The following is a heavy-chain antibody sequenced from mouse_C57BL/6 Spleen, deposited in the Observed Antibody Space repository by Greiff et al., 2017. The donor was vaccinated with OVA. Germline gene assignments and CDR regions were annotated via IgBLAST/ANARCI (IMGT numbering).Heavy chain of an antibody. Sequence: VKLMESGAELVRPGASVTLSCKASGYTFTDYEMHWVKQTPVHGLEWIGAIDPETGGTAYNQKFKGKAILTADKSSSTAYMELRSLTSEDSAVYYCTRSRGKGAWFAYWGQGTLVTVSA. CDR3: TRSRGKGAWFAY. CDR1: GYTFTDYE. CDR2: IDPETGGT. J-gene: IGHJ3*01. D-gene: IGHD1-3*01. V-gene: IGHV1-15*01.